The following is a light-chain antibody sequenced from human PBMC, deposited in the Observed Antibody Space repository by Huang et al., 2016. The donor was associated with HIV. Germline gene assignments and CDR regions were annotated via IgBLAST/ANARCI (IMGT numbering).Light chain of an antibody. Sequence: IQMTQSPSSLSASIGDRVIITCRASQSITTYLNWYQQKPGQAPNLLISAASTLQSGVPSSFGGSGSGTDVALTISSLQPEDFATYYCQQSYTSPWTFGQGTNVEV. CDR2: AAS. J-gene: IGKJ1*01. V-gene: IGKV1-39*01. CDR3: QQSYTSPWT. CDR1: QSITTY.